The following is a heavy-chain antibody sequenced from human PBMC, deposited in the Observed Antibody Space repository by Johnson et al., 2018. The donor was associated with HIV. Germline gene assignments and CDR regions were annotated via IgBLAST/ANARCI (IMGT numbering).Heavy chain of an antibody. J-gene: IGHJ3*02. CDR2: IKQDGSEK. V-gene: IGHV3-7*05. CDR3: ANLGDYSGINGFDI. Sequence: VQLVESGGGLVQPGGSLRLSCAASGFTFSFYWMSWVRQAPGKGLEWVANIKQDGSEKYYVDSVKGRFTISRDNAKNTLYLQMNSLRAEDTAVYYCANLGDYSGINGFDIWGQGTMVTVSS. D-gene: IGHD4-23*01. CDR1: GFTFSFYW.